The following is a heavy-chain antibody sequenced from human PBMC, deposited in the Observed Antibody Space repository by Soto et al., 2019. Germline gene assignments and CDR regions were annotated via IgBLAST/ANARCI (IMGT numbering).Heavy chain of an antibody. V-gene: IGHV1-46*03. CDR2: INPSGGST. CDR3: ARESLGYCSSTNCYGPFFYY. CDR1: GYTFTSYY. J-gene: IGHJ4*02. Sequence: ASVKVSCKASGYTFTSYYMHWVRQAPGQGLEWMGKINPSGGSTSYAQKFQGRVTMTRDTSTSTVYLELSSLRSEDTAVYYCARESLGYCSSTNCYGPFFYYWGQGTLVTVSS. D-gene: IGHD2-2*01.